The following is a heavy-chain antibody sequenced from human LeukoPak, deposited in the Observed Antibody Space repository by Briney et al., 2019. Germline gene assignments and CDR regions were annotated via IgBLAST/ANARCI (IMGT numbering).Heavy chain of an antibody. J-gene: IGHJ3*01. CDR1: GGSFSGYY. Sequence: ASETLSLTCAVYGGSFSGYYWSWIRQPPGKGLEWIGSITHSGYTNYNPSLKSRVTISVDMSKNHFSLQLSSVTAPDTALYYCAREELFYDFWSGSHGAFDVWGQGTMVSVSS. CDR3: AREELFYDFWSGSHGAFDV. CDR2: ITHSGYT. D-gene: IGHD3-3*01. V-gene: IGHV4-34*01.